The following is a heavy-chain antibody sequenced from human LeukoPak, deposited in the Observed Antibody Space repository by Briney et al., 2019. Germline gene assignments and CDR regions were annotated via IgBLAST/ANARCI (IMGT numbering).Heavy chain of an antibody. Sequence: SETLSLTCAVYGGSFSGYYWSWIRQPPGKGLEWIGEINHSGSTNYNPSLKSRVTISVDTSKNQFSLKLSSVTAADTAVYYCARHISIRYFDWLRKRGAFDIWGQGTMVTVSS. D-gene: IGHD3-9*01. V-gene: IGHV4-34*01. CDR1: GGSFSGYY. CDR2: INHSGST. J-gene: IGHJ3*02. CDR3: ARHISIRYFDWLRKRGAFDI.